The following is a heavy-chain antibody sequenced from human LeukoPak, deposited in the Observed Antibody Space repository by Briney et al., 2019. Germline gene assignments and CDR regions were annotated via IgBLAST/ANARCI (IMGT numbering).Heavy chain of an antibody. D-gene: IGHD5-18*01. Sequence: PPETLSLTCTVSDTSISTYYWSWVRQAPGKGLEWVGRIKSKTDGGTTDYAAPVKGRFTISRDDSKNTLYLQMNSLKTEDTAVYYCTTDESYSYDLENFDYWAREPWSPSPQ. CDR1: DTSISTYY. V-gene: IGHV3-15*01. CDR3: TTDESYSYDLENFDY. CDR2: IKSKTDGGTT. J-gene: IGHJ4*02.